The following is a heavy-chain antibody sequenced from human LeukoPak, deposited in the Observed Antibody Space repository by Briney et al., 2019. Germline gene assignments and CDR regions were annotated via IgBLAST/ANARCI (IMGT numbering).Heavy chain of an antibody. J-gene: IGHJ6*03. CDR2: ISSSSSYI. CDR1: GFTFSSYA. CDR3: ARDFQESYYMDV. V-gene: IGHV3-21*01. D-gene: IGHD5-24*01. Sequence: GGSLRLSCAASGFTFSSYAMNWVRQAPGKGLEWVSSISSSSSYIYYADSVKGRFTISRDNAKNSLYLQMNSLRAEDTAVYYCARDFQESYYMDVWGKGTTVTISS.